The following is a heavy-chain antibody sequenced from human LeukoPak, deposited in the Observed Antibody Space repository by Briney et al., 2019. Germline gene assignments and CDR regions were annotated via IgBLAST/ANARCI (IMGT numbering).Heavy chain of an antibody. V-gene: IGHV4-61*02. CDR1: GGSISSGNYY. CDR2: IYTSGTT. J-gene: IGHJ1*01. D-gene: IGHD6-19*01. Sequence: PSETLSLTCTVSGGSISSGNYYWSWIRQPAGKGLEWIGRIYTSGTTNYNPSLKSRVTISLDTSKNQFSLKLSSVTAADTAVYYCARGIAVAGVFNWGQGTLVTVSS. CDR3: ARGIAVAGVFN.